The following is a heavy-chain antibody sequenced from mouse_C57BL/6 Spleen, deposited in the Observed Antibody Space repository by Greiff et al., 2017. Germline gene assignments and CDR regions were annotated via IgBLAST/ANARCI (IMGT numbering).Heavy chain of an antibody. CDR2: INPSTGGT. J-gene: IGHJ3*01. CDR1: GYSFTGYY. CDR3: ARSQPAWFAY. Sequence: EVMLVESGPELAKPGASVKISCKASGYSFTGYYMNWVKQSPEKSLEWIGEINPSTGGTTYNQKFKAKATLTVDKSSSTAYMQLKSLTSEDSAVYYCARSQPAWFAYWGQGTLVTVSA. D-gene: IGHD3-1*01. V-gene: IGHV1-42*01.